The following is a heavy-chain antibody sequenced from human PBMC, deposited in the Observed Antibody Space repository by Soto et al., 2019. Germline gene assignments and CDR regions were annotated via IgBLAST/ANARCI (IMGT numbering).Heavy chain of an antibody. Sequence: GGSLRLSCAASGFTFSNAWMSWVRQAPGKGLEWVGRIKSKTDGGTTDYAAPVKGRFTISRDDSKNTLYLQMNSLKTEDTAVYYCTTRLMDSSGLNEHDYWGQGTLVTVSS. D-gene: IGHD6-19*01. J-gene: IGHJ4*02. CDR2: IKSKTDGGTT. V-gene: IGHV3-15*01. CDR3: TTRLMDSSGLNEHDY. CDR1: GFTFSNAW.